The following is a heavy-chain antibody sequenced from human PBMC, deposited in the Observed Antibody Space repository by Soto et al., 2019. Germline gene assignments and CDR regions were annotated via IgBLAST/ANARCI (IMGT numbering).Heavy chain of an antibody. V-gene: IGHV1-18*01. CDR2: ISASIGHT. Sequence: ASVKVSCKASGYIFYDYAISWLRQSPGQGLEWVGWISASIGHTNYAQSFQGRVTMTTDRSTTTAYMELRNLRSGDTAVYYCARGSYCSGGTCTNWFDPWGQGTLVTVSS. J-gene: IGHJ5*02. CDR1: GYIFYDYA. CDR3: ARGSYCSGGTCTNWFDP. D-gene: IGHD2-15*01.